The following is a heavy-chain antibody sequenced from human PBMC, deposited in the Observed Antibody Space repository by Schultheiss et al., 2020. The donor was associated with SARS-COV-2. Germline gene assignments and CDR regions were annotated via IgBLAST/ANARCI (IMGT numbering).Heavy chain of an antibody. CDR1: GYTFTAYF. V-gene: IGHV1-2*06. J-gene: IGHJ4*02. Sequence: ASVKVSCKASGYTFTAYFLHWVRQAPGQGLEWMGRINPNSGGTNYAQKFQGRVTMTRDASINTAYMELSGLTSDDTAVYYCARDGSAGYDYWGQGTLVTVSS. CDR2: INPNSGGT. CDR3: ARDGSAGYDY. D-gene: IGHD6-25*01.